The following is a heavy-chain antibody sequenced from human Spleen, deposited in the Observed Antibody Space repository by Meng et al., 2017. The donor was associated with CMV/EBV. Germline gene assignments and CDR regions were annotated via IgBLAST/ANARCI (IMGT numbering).Heavy chain of an antibody. V-gene: IGHV6-1*01. Sequence: SETLSLTCAISGASVSSNSAAWNWIRQSPSRGLEWLGRTYYRSKWYNDYAVSVKSRITINPDTSKNQFSLQLNSVTPEDTAVYYCARDSRIVGATTVDYWGQGTLVTVSS. J-gene: IGHJ4*02. CDR2: TYYRSKWYN. CDR1: GASVSSNSAA. CDR3: ARDSRIVGATTVDY. D-gene: IGHD1-26*01.